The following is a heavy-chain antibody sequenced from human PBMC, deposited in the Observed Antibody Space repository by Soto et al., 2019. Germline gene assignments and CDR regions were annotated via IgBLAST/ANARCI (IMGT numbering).Heavy chain of an antibody. CDR2: ISYDGSQK. CDR3: AKDLVGGVRYYYGMDV. Sequence: QVQLVESGGGVVQHGRSLRLSCAASGFSFSSYGMHWVRQAPGKGLEWVALISYDGSQKYSADSVQGRFTISRDNSKNTLYLQMNSLRGEDTAVYYCAKDLVGGVRYYYGMDVWGQGTTGTVSS. D-gene: IGHD1-26*01. CDR1: GFSFSSYG. J-gene: IGHJ6*02. V-gene: IGHV3-30*18.